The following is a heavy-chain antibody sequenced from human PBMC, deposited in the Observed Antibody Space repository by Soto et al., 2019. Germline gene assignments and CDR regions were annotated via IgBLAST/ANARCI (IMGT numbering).Heavy chain of an antibody. V-gene: IGHV1-69*13. Sequence: ASVKVSCKASGGTFSGYAISWVRQAPGQGLEWMGEIIPMFGTSNYAQKFQGRVTITADESTSTAYMELSSLRSEDTAVYYCARGSCSSTSCYKEYYFDLWGQGTLVTVSS. D-gene: IGHD2-2*02. CDR3: ARGSCSSTSCYKEYYFDL. J-gene: IGHJ4*02. CDR1: GGTFSGYA. CDR2: IIPMFGTS.